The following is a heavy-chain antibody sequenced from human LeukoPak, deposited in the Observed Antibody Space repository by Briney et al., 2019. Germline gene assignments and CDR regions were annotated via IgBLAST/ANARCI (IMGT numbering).Heavy chain of an antibody. V-gene: IGHV4-59*01. Sequence: SETLSLTCTVSGGSISSYYWSWIRQPPGKGLEWIGYIYYSGSTNYNPSLKSRVTISVDTSKNQSSLKLSSVTAADTAVYYCARARGYSGYDSPYYFDYWGQGTLVTVSS. CDR3: ARARGYSGYDSPYYFDY. J-gene: IGHJ4*02. D-gene: IGHD5-12*01. CDR1: GGSISSYY. CDR2: IYYSGST.